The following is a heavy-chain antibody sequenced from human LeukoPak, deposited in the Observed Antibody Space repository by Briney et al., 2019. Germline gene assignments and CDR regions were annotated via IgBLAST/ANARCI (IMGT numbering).Heavy chain of an antibody. J-gene: IGHJ4*02. CDR2: IWQDGSNK. CDR1: GFTFRTYG. CDR3: ARGSPYYFDY. Sequence: GRTLRLSCAASGFTFRTYGMHWVRQAPGKGLEWVAVIWQDGSNKDYADFVKGRFTISRDNSKNTLYLQMNSLRGEDAAVYYCARGSPYYFDYWGQGTLVTVSS. D-gene: IGHD3-10*01. V-gene: IGHV3-33*08.